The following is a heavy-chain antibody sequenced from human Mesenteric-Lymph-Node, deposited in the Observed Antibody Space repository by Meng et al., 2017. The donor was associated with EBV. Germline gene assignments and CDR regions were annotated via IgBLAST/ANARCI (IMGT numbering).Heavy chain of an antibody. J-gene: IGHJ4*02. Sequence: QGQVQEAGPGLVKPSETLSRTCSVSGGSVSSGSYYWSWIRQPPGKGLEWIGYIYRTGSTDYNPSLNSRVSISIDTSKNQFSLRLTSVTAADTAVYYCARDSGITVTNSFDYWGQGALVTVSS. V-gene: IGHV4-61*01. CDR1: GGSVSSGSYY. CDR3: ARDSGITVTNSFDY. CDR2: IYRTGST. D-gene: IGHD1-20*01.